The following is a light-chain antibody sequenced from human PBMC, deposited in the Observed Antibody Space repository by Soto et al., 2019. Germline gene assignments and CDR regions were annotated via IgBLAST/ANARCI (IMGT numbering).Light chain of an antibody. Sequence: VLEDSPATLSLSRRERAALSCRGSQSVSSYLAWYQQKPGQAPRLLIYDASNRATGIPARFSGSGSGTDFTLTISSLEPEDFAVYYCQQRSNWAITFGQGTRLEIK. J-gene: IGKJ5*01. CDR1: QSVSSY. CDR3: QQRSNWAIT. V-gene: IGKV3-11*01. CDR2: DAS.